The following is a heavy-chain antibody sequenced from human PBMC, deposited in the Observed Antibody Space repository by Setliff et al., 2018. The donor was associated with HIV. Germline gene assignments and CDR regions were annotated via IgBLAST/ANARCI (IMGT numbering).Heavy chain of an antibody. CDR3: AQLGMVDDFDY. J-gene: IGHJ4*02. CDR1: GDSVSSRSYY. Sequence: SETLSLTCTVSGDSVSSRSYYWSWIRQPPGKGLEWIGYIYYSGSTNYNPSLKSRVTISVDTSKNHFSLKLRSVTAADTAVYYCAQLGMVDDFDYWGQGTLVTVS. CDR2: IYYSGST. V-gene: IGHV4-61*03. D-gene: IGHD1-1*01.